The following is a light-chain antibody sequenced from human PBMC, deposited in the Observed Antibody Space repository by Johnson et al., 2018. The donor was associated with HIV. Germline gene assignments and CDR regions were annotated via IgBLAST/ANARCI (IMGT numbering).Light chain of an antibody. V-gene: IGLV1-51*01. J-gene: IGLJ1*01. CDR2: DNN. CDR3: ATWDNSLIAGLNV. Sequence: QSVLTQPPSVSAAPGQKVTISCSGSSSNIGNNYVSWYQQLPGTAPKLLIYDNNKRPSGIPDRFSGSKSGTSATLDITGLPTGDEADYYCATWDNSLIAGLNVFGTGTKVTVL. CDR1: SSNIGNNY.